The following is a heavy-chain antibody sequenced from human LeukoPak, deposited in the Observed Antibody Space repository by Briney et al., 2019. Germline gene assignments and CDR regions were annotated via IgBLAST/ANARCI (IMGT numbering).Heavy chain of an antibody. V-gene: IGHV3-30*02. CDR1: GFTFSSYD. J-gene: IGHJ4*02. Sequence: GGSLRLSCAASGFTFSSYDMHWVRQAPGKGLEWVSLIRTDGSDKNYADSVKGRFTISRDNSKNTLYQQMNSLRAEDTAVYYCAKDIAAAGGPCAYWGRGTLVTVSS. CDR3: AKDIAAAGGPCAY. D-gene: IGHD6-13*01. CDR2: IRTDGSDK.